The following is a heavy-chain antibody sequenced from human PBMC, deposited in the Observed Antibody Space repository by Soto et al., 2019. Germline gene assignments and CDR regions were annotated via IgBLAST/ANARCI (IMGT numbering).Heavy chain of an antibody. CDR3: TIVRVADSALDH. CDR1: GFTFSNNG. J-gene: IGHJ4*02. V-gene: IGHV3-30*03. Sequence: QVQLVESGGGVVQPGRSLRLSCVGSGFTFSNNGMHWVRQTPGKGLEWVAFMSYDGSDTFYADSVKGRFTISRDKSKNPLSLHMSNLRAEDTAMYYYTIVRVADSALDHWGQGTLVTVSS. CDR2: MSYDGSDT. D-gene: IGHD3-10*02.